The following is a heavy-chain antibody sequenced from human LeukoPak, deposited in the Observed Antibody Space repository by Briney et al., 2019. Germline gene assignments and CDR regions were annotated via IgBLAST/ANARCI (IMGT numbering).Heavy chain of an antibody. CDR2: IYPGDSDT. CDR3: ARLDIVVVPAAPPLDAFDI. J-gene: IGHJ3*02. D-gene: IGHD2-2*03. Sequence: PGESLKISCKGSGYSFTSYWIGWVRQMPGKGLEWMGIIYPGDSDTRYSPSFQGQVTISADKSISTAYLQWSSLKASDTAMYYCARLDIVVVPAAPPLDAFDIWGQGTMVTVSS. CDR1: GYSFTSYW. V-gene: IGHV5-51*01.